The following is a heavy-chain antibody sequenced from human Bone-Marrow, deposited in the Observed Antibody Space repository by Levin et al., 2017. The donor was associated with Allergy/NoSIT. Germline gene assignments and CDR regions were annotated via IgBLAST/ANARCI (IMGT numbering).Heavy chain of an antibody. J-gene: IGHJ6*02. D-gene: IGHD4-23*01. CDR3: ERPPTGAGGNGVNV. CDR2: ILPSCGTP. V-gene: IGHV1-69*06. Sequence: TWVRQGPGQGLEWLGAILPSCGTPEYAQKFRGSVTITAERSTSTVYNELTSVTFDDTALHYCERPPTGAGGNGVNVWGQGTTVIVSS.